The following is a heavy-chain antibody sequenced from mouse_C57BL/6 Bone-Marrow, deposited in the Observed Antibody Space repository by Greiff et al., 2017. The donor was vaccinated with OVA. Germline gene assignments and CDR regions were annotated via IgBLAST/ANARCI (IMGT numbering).Heavy chain of an antibody. CDR1: GFNIKNTY. CDR2: IDPANGNT. Sequence: EVKLQESVAELVRPGASVKLSCTASGFNIKNTYMHWVKQRPEQGLEWIGRIDPANGNTKYAPKFQGKATITADTSSNTAYLQLSSLTSEDTAIYYCARSRYRSSAWFAYWGQGTLVTVSA. CDR3: ARSRYRSSAWFAY. D-gene: IGHD1-1*01. V-gene: IGHV14-3*01. J-gene: IGHJ3*01.